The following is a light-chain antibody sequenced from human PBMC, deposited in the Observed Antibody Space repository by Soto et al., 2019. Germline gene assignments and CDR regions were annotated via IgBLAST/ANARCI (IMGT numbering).Light chain of an antibody. V-gene: IGLV2-14*01. CDR2: EVS. CDR1: SSDVGGYNY. J-gene: IGLJ1*01. CDR3: SSYTSSSTRDV. Sequence: QSALTQPASVSGSPGQSITISCTGTSSDVGGYNYVSWYQQHPGKAPKLMIYEVSNRPSGVSNRFSGSKSGKTASLTISGLQAEDEADYYCSSYTSSSTRDVFGTGTKLTVL.